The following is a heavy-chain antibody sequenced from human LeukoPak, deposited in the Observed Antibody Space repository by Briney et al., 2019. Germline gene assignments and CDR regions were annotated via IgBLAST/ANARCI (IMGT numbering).Heavy chain of an antibody. J-gene: IGHJ4*02. D-gene: IGHD2-2*01. Sequence: PGKSLRLSCAASGFIFSNYGMHWVRQAPGKGLEWVAVVSYDGSNKYYADSVKGRFTISRDNSKNTLYLQMNSLRAEDTAVYYCAKTLPKWGYCSSTSCYLFDYWGQGTLVTVSS. V-gene: IGHV3-30*18. CDR2: VSYDGSNK. CDR3: AKTLPKWGYCSSTSCYLFDY. CDR1: GFIFSNYG.